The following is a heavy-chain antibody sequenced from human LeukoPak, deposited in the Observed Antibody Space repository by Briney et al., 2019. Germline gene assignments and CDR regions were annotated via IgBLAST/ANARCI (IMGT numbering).Heavy chain of an antibody. CDR2: VSGGGHNT. D-gene: IGHD3-3*01. J-gene: IGHJ5*01. CDR3: AKDRSSWYYPFDS. CDR1: GFTFSSYA. Sequence: GGSLRLSCVASGFTFSSYAMSWVRQAPGKGLEWVSVVSGGGHNTYYADSVKGRFTMSRDNSKRTVYLQMNSLRAEDTAVYYCAKDRSSWYYPFDSWGHGALVTVSS. V-gene: IGHV3-23*01.